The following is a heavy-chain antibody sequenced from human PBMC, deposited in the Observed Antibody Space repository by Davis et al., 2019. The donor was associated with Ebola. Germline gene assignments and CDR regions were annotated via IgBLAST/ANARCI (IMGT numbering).Heavy chain of an antibody. D-gene: IGHD3-3*01. Sequence: GGSLRLSCAASGFTFSSYGMHWVRQAPGKGLEWVAFMRNDENTKYYGDSVKGRFTISRDNAKNSLFLKMNSLGVEDTAVYYCARAGGRFLEWSPYFGSWGQGTLVTVSS. J-gene: IGHJ4*02. CDR1: GFTFSSYG. V-gene: IGHV3-30*02. CDR2: MRNDENTK. CDR3: ARAGGRFLEWSPYFGS.